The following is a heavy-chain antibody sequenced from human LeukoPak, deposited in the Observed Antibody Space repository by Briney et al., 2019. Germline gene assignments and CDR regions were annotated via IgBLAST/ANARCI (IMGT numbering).Heavy chain of an antibody. CDR2: IGTVGDT. Sequence: PGGSLRLSCAASGFTFSDYDMHWVRQVTGRGLEWVSTIGTVGDTYYRDSVKGRFTISRENANNSLYLQMNSLRGGDTAVYYCARFGPDASDIWGPGTMVTVSS. J-gene: IGHJ3*02. D-gene: IGHD3-16*01. CDR3: ARFGPDASDI. CDR1: GFTFSDYD. V-gene: IGHV3-13*01.